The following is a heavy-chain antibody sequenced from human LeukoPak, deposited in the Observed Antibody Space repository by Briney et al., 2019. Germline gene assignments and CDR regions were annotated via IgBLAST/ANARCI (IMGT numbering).Heavy chain of an antibody. CDR3: ARSTNFIAVAYFDS. CDR1: GYSFTSYW. Sequence: GESLQISCKGSGYSFTSYWIGWVRQMPGKGLEWMGIIYPADSDTRYSPSFQGQVTISADKSISTAYLQWSSLKASDTAMYYCARSTNFIAVAYFDSWGQGTLVTVSS. V-gene: IGHV5-51*01. J-gene: IGHJ4*02. D-gene: IGHD6-19*01. CDR2: IYPADSDT.